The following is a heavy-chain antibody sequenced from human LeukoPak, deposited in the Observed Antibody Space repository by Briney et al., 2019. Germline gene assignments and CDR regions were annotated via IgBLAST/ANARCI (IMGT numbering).Heavy chain of an antibody. J-gene: IGHJ3*02. V-gene: IGHV1-2*02. CDR1: GYTFTGYY. Sequence: GASVRVSCEASGYTFTGYYMHWVRQAPGQGLEWMGWINPNSGGTNYAQTLQGRVTMTRDTSISTAYMEMSRLRADDTAAYYCARAPLGYDILTVYLAFDAFDIWGQGTMVTVSS. D-gene: IGHD3-9*01. CDR3: ARAPLGYDILTVYLAFDAFDI. CDR2: INPNSGGT.